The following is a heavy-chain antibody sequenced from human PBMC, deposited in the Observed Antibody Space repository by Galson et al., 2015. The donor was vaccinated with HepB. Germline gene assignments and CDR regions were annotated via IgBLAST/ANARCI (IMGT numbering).Heavy chain of an antibody. V-gene: IGHV3-11*05. Sequence: SLRLYCAASGFTFSDYYMSWIRQAPGKGLEWVSYISSSSSYTNYADSVKGRFTISRDNAKNSLYLQMNSLRAEDTAVYYCARDGGYSSSWYDFDYWGQGTLVTVSS. CDR1: GFTFSDYY. J-gene: IGHJ4*02. D-gene: IGHD6-13*01. CDR3: ARDGGYSSSWYDFDY. CDR2: ISSSSSYT.